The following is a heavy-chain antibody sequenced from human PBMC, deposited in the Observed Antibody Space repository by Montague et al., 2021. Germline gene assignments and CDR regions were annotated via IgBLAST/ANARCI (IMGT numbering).Heavy chain of an antibody. J-gene: IGHJ4*02. V-gene: IGHV3-9*01. CDR2: INGNSINI. CDR3: VKDTRDYYPDF. Sequence: SLRLSCAASGFIFNNYVMNWVRQAPGKGLEWVSGINGNSINIDYADSVKGRFTISRDNAKNSLYLQMNSLRAEDTAFYYCVKDTRDYYPDFWGQGMLVTVSS. D-gene: IGHD3-3*01. CDR1: GFIFNNYV.